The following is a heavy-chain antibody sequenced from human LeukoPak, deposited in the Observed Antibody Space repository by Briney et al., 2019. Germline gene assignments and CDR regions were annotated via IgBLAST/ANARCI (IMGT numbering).Heavy chain of an antibody. J-gene: IGHJ4*02. D-gene: IGHD3-16*02. CDR2: IHHSGST. Sequence: SETLSLTCTVSGGSISSPTYYWAWIRQPPGQELEWIKTIHHSGSTYDNPSLKSRFTMSVDTSKNQFFLNLSSVTAADTAVYYCARLGGYHDPPDYWGQGTLVTVSA. CDR1: GGSISSPTYY. V-gene: IGHV4-39*01. CDR3: ARLGGYHDPPDY.